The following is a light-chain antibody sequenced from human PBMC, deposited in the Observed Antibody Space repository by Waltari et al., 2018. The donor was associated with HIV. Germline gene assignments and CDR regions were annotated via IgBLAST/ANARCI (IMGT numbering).Light chain of an antibody. CDR1: QSVSSSY. Sequence: EIVLTQSPGTLSLSTGERATLSCRASQSVSSSYLAWYQQKPGQAPRLSIYGASSRATGIPDRFSGSVSGTDFTLTISRLEPEDFAVYYCQQYGSSPLITFGQGTRLEIK. V-gene: IGKV3-20*01. CDR3: QQYGSSPLIT. CDR2: GAS. J-gene: IGKJ5*01.